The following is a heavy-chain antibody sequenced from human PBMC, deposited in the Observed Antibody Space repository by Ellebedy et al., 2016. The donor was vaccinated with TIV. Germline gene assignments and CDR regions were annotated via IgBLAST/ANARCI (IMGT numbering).Heavy chain of an antibody. V-gene: IGHV3-7*04. CDR1: GFTFSSHW. J-gene: IGHJ4*02. CDR2: VKQDGSEK. CDR3: AGGSGWLIDY. Sequence: GESLKISXAASGFTFSSHWMSWVRQAPGKGLEWAANVKQDGSEKNYVDSVKGRFTISRDNAKNSLYLQVSSLRAEDTAVYYCAGGSGWLIDYWGQGTLVTVSS. D-gene: IGHD6-19*01.